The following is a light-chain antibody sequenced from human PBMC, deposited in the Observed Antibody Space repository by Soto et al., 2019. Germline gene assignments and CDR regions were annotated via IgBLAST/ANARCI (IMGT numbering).Light chain of an antibody. CDR1: QSVPSNY. Sequence: EIVLTQSPGTLSLSPGERATLSCRASQSVPSNYLAWYQQKPGQAPRLLIYRASTRATGIPDKFSGSGSGTDRILTINRLEPEDFAVYYCQQYVTSPLLFGGGTKVEIK. V-gene: IGKV3-20*01. CDR3: QQYVTSPLL. J-gene: IGKJ4*01. CDR2: RAS.